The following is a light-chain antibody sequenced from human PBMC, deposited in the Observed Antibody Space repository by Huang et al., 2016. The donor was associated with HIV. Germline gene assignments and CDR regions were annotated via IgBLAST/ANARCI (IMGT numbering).Light chain of an antibody. V-gene: IGKV2-29*02. J-gene: IGKJ4*01. Sequence: DIFLSQTPLPLSVTAGQPASISFKSSQSLLHSDGKTYLYWYVQKTGHYPQLLMSEVSNRIAGVPERLNGSWSGTSFTLIISRVDAEDVGVYYCMQGILLSSPFGGGTKIEI. CDR2: EVS. CDR1: QSLLHSDGKTY. CDR3: MQGILLSSP.